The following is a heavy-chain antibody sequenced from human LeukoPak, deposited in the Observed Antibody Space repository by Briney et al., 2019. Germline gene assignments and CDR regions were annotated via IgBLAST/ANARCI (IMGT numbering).Heavy chain of an antibody. V-gene: IGHV3-30*03. CDR3: ARDLGFTVTTGAFDI. Sequence: GGSLRLSCAASGFTFTSYGMHWVRQAPGKGLEWVALISYDGSNKYYADSVKGRFTISRDNSKNTLYLQMNSLRAEDTAVYYCARDLGFTVTTGAFDIWGQGTMVTVSS. D-gene: IGHD4-17*01. CDR1: GFTFTSYG. J-gene: IGHJ3*02. CDR2: ISYDGSNK.